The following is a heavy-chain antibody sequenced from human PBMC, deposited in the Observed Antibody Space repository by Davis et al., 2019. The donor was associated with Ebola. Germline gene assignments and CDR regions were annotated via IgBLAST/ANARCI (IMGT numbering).Heavy chain of an antibody. J-gene: IGHJ6*02. CDR2: ITTTSGTI. D-gene: IGHD5-12*01. V-gene: IGHV3-48*01. Sequence: GESLKISCAASGFTFSNFNMNWVRQAPGRGLEWISYITTTSGTIYYADSVKGRFTISRDNAKNSLFLQMNSLRAEDTALYYCASGDGRGSSYDMDVWGQGTTVTVSS. CDR3: ASGDGRGSSYDMDV. CDR1: GFTFSNFN.